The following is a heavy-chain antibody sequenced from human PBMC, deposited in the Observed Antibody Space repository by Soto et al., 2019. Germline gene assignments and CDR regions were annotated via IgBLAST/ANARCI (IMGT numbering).Heavy chain of an antibody. J-gene: IGHJ4*02. D-gene: IGHD3-22*01. CDR1: GSTFSDYY. CDR2: ISSSSSYT. Sequence: GGSLRLSCAASGSTFSDYYMSWIRQAPGKGLEWVSYISSSSSYTNYADSVKGRFTISRDNAKNSLYLQMNSLRAEDTAVYYCARDQDSSGYLTGPRYWGQGTLVTVSS. V-gene: IGHV3-11*06. CDR3: ARDQDSSGYLTGPRY.